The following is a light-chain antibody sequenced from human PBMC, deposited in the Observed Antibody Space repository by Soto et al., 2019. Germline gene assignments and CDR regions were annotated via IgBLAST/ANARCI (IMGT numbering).Light chain of an antibody. J-gene: IGKJ4*01. CDR1: QSVSSF. CDR2: DAS. V-gene: IGKV3-11*01. CDR3: HQRSNWPPLT. Sequence: EIMLTQSPATLSLSPGERATLSCRASQSVSSFLAWYQQKPGQAPRLLIYDASNRATGIPARFSGSGSGTDFTLTISSLEPEDFAVYYCHQRSNWPPLTFGGGTKVEIK.